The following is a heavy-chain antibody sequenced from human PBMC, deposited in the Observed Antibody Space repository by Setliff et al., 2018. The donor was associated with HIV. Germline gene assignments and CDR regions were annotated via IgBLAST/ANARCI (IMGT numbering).Heavy chain of an antibody. CDR1: GYTFINYH. V-gene: IGHV1-18*01. CDR3: ARVPVSSYYYYMDV. CDR2: ISASSVNT. Sequence: ASVKVSCKASGYTFINYHITWVRQSPGQGLEWVGSISASSVNTNYTQGRVTMTTDISTSTAYMELRSLRSDDSAVYFCARVPVSSYYYYMDVRGKGTTVTVSS. D-gene: IGHD6-13*01. J-gene: IGHJ6*03.